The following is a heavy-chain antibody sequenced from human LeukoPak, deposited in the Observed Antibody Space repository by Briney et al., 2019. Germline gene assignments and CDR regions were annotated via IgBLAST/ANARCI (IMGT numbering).Heavy chain of an antibody. V-gene: IGHV3-9*01. J-gene: IGHJ4*02. D-gene: IGHD2-2*01. CDR3: TRVRVVVPSAFDYCDF. CDR2: INWDSGAQ. CDR1: GILFDHYA. Sequence: PGGSLRLSCVVSGILFDHYAMHWVRQAPGKGLEWVAGINWDSGAQGHADSVKGRFTISRDNAENSLYLQMNSLRAEDTAVYYCTRVRVVVPSAFDYCDFWGQGTPVTVSS.